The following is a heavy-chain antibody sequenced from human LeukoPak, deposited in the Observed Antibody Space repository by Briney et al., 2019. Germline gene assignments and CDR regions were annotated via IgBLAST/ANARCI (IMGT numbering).Heavy chain of an antibody. D-gene: IGHD3-3*02. CDR2: ISSSSSYI. V-gene: IGHV3-21*01. Sequence: PGGSLRLSCAASGFTFSSYSMNWVRQAPGKGLEWVSSISSSSSYIYYADSVEGRFTISRDNAKNSLYLQMNSLRAEDTAVYYCARSIQISFDYWGQGTLVTVSS. J-gene: IGHJ4*02. CDR3: ARSIQISFDY. CDR1: GFTFSSYS.